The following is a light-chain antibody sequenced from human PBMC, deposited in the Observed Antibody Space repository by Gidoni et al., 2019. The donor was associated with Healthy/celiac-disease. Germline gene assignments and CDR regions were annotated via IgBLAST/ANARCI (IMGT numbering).Light chain of an antibody. Sequence: SYELAQPPSVSVSPGQTASITCSGDKLEDKYACWYQQKPGQSPILVIYQDNGRPSGIPERFSGSNSGSTATLTISGTQAMDEADYYCQAWDSNTVIFGGGTKLTVL. J-gene: IGLJ2*01. CDR1: KLEDKY. CDR2: QDN. CDR3: QAWDSNTVI. V-gene: IGLV3-1*01.